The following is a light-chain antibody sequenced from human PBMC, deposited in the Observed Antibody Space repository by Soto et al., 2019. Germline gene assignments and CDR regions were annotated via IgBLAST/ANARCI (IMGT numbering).Light chain of an antibody. Sequence: DIQLTQSPSFVSASVGDRVTITCRASQAISNHLVWYQQKPGKAPKLLIYLVSSLQSGVPARFSGRASGTEFTLTSSGLQPEVFATYYCHQVNRYPYTFGQGTKLEIK. CDR1: QAISNH. V-gene: IGKV1-9*01. CDR3: HQVNRYPYT. J-gene: IGKJ2*01. CDR2: LVS.